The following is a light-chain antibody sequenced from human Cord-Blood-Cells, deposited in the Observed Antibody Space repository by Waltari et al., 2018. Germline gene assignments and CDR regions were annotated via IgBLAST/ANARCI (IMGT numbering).Light chain of an antibody. V-gene: IGKV4-1*01. CDR2: WAS. J-gene: IGKJ5*01. CDR1: QSVLYSSNNKNY. Sequence: DIVMTQSTDSLAVSLGERAPINRKSSQSVLYSSNNKNYLAWYQQKPGQPPKLLIYWASTRESGVPDRFSGSGSGTDFTLTISSLQAEDVAVYYCQQYYSTPITFGQGTRLEIK. CDR3: QQYYSTPIT.